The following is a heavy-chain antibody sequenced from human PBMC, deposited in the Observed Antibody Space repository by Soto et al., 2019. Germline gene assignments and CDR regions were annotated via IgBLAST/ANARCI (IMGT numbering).Heavy chain of an antibody. CDR2: INQSGST. D-gene: IGHD6-13*01. J-gene: IGHJ4*02. CDR1: GGSFSGYY. V-gene: IGHV4-34*01. CDR3: ARGQPLAAEDATDDY. Sequence: QVQLQQWGAGLLKPSETLSLTCAVYGGSFSGYYWSWIRQPPGKGLEWIGEINQSGSTNYNPSLKSRVTISVDTSKNQFSLKLSSVTAADTAVYYCARGQPLAAEDATDDYWGQGTLVTVSS.